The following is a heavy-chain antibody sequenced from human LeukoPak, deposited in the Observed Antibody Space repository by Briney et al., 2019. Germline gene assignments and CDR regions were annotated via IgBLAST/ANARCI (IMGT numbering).Heavy chain of an antibody. CDR1: GYSISSGYY. J-gene: IGHJ5*02. D-gene: IGHD6-13*01. CDR2: IYHSGST. V-gene: IGHV4-38-2*02. CDR3: ARGIHGIAAENWFDP. Sequence: SETLSLTCTVSGYSISSGYYWGWIRQPPGKGLEWIGSIYHSGSTYYNPSLKSRVTISVDTSKNQFSLKLSSVTAADTAVYYCARGIHGIAAENWFDPWGQGTLVTVSS.